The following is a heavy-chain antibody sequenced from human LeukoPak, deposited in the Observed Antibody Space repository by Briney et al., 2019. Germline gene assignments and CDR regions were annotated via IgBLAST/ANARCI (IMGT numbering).Heavy chain of an antibody. D-gene: IGHD3-22*01. Sequence: GGSLRLSCAASGFAFSDYYMTWIRQAPGKGLEWVSYISSSGSTIYYADSVKGRFTVSRDNAKNSLYLQMNSLRAEDTAVYYCARDRIREYYYDSSGYYSDYWGQGTLVTVSS. CDR2: ISSSGSTI. J-gene: IGHJ4*02. V-gene: IGHV3-11*01. CDR3: ARDRIREYYYDSSGYYSDY. CDR1: GFAFSDYY.